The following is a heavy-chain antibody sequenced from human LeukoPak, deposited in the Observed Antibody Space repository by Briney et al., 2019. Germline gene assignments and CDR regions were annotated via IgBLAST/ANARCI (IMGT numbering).Heavy chain of an antibody. CDR1: GGTVNSYA. CDR2: IIPIFGTA. J-gene: IGHJ6*03. D-gene: IGHD2-8*01. V-gene: IGHV1-69*05. Sequence: SVNVSCKASGGTVNSYAISWVRQAPGQGLEWMGGIIPIFGTANYAQKFQGRVTITTDESTSTAYMELSSLRSEDTAVYYCARDSNPGGYMDVWGKGTTVTVSS. CDR3: ARDSNPGGYMDV.